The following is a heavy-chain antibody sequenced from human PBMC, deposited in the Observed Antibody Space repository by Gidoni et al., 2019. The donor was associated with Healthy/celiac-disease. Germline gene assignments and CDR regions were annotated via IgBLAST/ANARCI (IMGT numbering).Heavy chain of an antibody. CDR1: GGSISSGGYS. Sequence: QVQLQESGPGLVKPSQTLSLTCPFSGGSISSGGYSCSWIRQHPGKGLAWIGYIYYRGSTYYNPSLKSRITISGDTSKNQFALKLSSVTAAGPAVYYCARASRGDIVVVVAAYAFDIWGQGTMVTVSS. J-gene: IGHJ3*02. D-gene: IGHD2-15*01. CDR3: ARASRGDIVVVVAAYAFDI. CDR2: IYYRGST. V-gene: IGHV4-31*03.